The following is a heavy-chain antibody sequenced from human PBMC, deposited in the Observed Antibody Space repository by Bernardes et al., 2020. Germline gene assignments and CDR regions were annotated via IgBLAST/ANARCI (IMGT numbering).Heavy chain of an antibody. D-gene: IGHD2-2*01. J-gene: IGHJ6*02. V-gene: IGHV3-73*01. CDR2: IRSKANSYAT. CDR3: TREGGDCSSTNCYYYYGMDV. CDR1: GFTFSGSA. Sequence: GGSLRLSCAASGFTFSGSAMHWVRQASGKGLEWVGRIRSKANSYATAYAASVKGRFTISRDDSKNTAYLQMNSLKTEDTAVYYCTREGGDCSSTNCYYYYGMDVWGQGTTVTVSS.